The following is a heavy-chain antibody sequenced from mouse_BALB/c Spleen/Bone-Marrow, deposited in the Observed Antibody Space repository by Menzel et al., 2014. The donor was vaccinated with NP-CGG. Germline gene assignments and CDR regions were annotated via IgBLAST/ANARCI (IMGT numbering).Heavy chain of an antibody. CDR1: GFYIKDTY. CDR2: IDPANGNT. V-gene: IGHV14-3*02. D-gene: IGHD2-14*01. CDR3: AYYSYDEGGFAF. J-gene: IGHJ3*01. Sequence: DVQLQESGAELVKPGASVKLSCTASGFYIKDTYMHWVKQRPEQGLEWIVGIDPANGNTKYDPKFQGKATITADTSSNTAYLQLSSLPSDDTAVYYCAYYSYDEGGFAFWGRGTLVTVSA.